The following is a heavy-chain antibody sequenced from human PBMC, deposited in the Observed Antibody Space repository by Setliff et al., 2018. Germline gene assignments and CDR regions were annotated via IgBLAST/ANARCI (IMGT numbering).Heavy chain of an antibody. CDR3: VNSYRGYDDYPDY. CDR1: GFTLRSYW. V-gene: IGHV3-7*03. CDR2: IKEDGSET. D-gene: IGHD3-16*02. Sequence: GSLRLSCAASGFTLRSYWMSWVRQAPGKGLEWVANIKEDGSETYYGGSVKGRFTISRDNAKNSLYLQMNSLRVEDTAVYYCVNSYRGYDDYPDYWGQGTLVTVS. J-gene: IGHJ4*02.